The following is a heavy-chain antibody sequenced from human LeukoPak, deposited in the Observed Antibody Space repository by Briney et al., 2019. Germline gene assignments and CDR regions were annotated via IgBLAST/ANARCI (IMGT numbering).Heavy chain of an antibody. J-gene: IGHJ4*02. Sequence: NPSETLSLTCAVYGGSFSGYYWSWIRQPPGKRLEWIGEINHSGSTNYNPSLKSRVTISVDTSKNQFSLKLSSVTAADTAVYYCARGPEKDYDFWSGYYYYFDYWGQGTLVTVSS. CDR1: GGSFSGYY. CDR2: INHSGST. V-gene: IGHV4-34*01. CDR3: ARGPEKDYDFWSGYYYYFDY. D-gene: IGHD3-3*01.